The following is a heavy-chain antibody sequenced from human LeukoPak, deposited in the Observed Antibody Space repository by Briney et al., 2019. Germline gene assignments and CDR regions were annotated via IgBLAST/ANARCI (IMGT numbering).Heavy chain of an antibody. D-gene: IGHD6-13*01. CDR1: GFTFSTYA. V-gene: IGHV3-23*01. Sequence: GGSLRLSCAASGFTFSTYAMSWVRQAPGTGLEWVSPISGSGGSTYYADSVKGRFTISRDNSKNTLYLQMNSLRAEDTAVYYCARRTRGQLLANYYYMDVWGKGTTVTVSS. CDR3: ARRTRGQLLANYYYMDV. J-gene: IGHJ6*03. CDR2: ISGSGGST.